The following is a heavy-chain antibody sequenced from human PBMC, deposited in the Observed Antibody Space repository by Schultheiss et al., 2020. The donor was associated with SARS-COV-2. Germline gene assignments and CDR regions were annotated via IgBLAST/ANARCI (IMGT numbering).Heavy chain of an antibody. D-gene: IGHD5-12*01. CDR1: GGTFSSYA. CDR3: ARDRGDSGYEGYFDY. CDR2: IIPMFHRP. Sequence: SVKVSCKASGGTFSSYAISWVRQAPGEGLEWMGGIIPMFHRPNYAQKFQGRVTITADESTSTAYMELSSLRSEDTAVYYCARDRGDSGYEGYFDYWGQGTLVTVSS. J-gene: IGHJ4*02. V-gene: IGHV1-69*13.